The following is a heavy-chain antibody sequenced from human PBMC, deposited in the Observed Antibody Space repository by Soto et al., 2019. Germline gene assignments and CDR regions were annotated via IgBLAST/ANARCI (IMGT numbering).Heavy chain of an antibody. J-gene: IGHJ4*02. V-gene: IGHV3-21*01. CDR1: GVTFGSHS. Sequence: GGLLRLSCAVAGVTFGSHSMNRVRQATGKGLEWVSSISSSSTYIYYADSVKGRFTSSRDNAKNSLYLQMNSLRAEDTAVYCCARDLTSLPGEALCGQGTLVTVSS. CDR2: ISSSSTYI. CDR3: ARDLTSLPGEAL. D-gene: IGHD1-1*01.